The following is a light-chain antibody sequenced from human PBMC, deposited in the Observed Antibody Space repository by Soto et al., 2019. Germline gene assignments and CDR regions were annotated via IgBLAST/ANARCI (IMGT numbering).Light chain of an antibody. CDR3: SSYTSSSTLYV. CDR1: SSDVGGYNY. CDR2: EVS. Sequence: QSALTQPASVSGSPGQSITISCTGTSSDVGGYNYVSWYRQHPGKAPKPMIYEVSNRPSGVSNRFSGSKSGNTASLTISGLQAEDEADYYCSSYTSSSTLYVFGTGTKVTVL. V-gene: IGLV2-14*01. J-gene: IGLJ1*01.